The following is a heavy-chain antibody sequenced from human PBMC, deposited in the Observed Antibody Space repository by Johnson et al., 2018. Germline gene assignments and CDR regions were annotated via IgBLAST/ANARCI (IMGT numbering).Heavy chain of an antibody. J-gene: IGHJ4*02. CDR3: ARDGVGEGPGLDY. CDR1: GFTFNKDW. CDR2: INIDGSTT. Sequence: VQLQESGGGLVQPGGSLRLSCAASGFTFNKDWMHWVRQAPGKGMVWVSHINIDGSTTTYADPVKVRFTISRDNAKNTLDLQMNSLRAEDTAVYYSARDGVGEGPGLDYWGQGILVTVSS. D-gene: IGHD1-26*01. V-gene: IGHV3-74*01.